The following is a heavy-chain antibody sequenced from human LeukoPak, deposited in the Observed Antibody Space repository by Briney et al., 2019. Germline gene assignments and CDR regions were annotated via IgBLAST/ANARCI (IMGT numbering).Heavy chain of an antibody. J-gene: IGHJ5*02. Sequence: PSETLSLTCTVSGGSISNYYWSWIRQPRGKGLEWIGYIYYSGSTNYNSSLKSRVTISVDTSKNQFSLKLSSLTAADTAVYYCAREALTTKGWFDPWGQGTLVTVSS. D-gene: IGHD4-11*01. CDR3: AREALTTKGWFDP. V-gene: IGHV4-59*01. CDR2: IYYSGST. CDR1: GGSISNYY.